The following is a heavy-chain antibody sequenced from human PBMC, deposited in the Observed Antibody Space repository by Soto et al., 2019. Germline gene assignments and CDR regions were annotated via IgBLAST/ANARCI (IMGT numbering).Heavy chain of an antibody. CDR2: IIPIFGTA. J-gene: IGHJ3*02. D-gene: IGHD3-22*01. Sequence: SVKVSCKASGGTFSSYAISWVRQAPGQGLEWMGGIIPIFGTANYAQKFQGRVTITADESTSTAYMELSSLRSEDTAVYYCARDDHRAYDSSGYYTFDIWGQGTMVTVSS. V-gene: IGHV1-69*13. CDR1: GGTFSSYA. CDR3: ARDDHRAYDSSGYYTFDI.